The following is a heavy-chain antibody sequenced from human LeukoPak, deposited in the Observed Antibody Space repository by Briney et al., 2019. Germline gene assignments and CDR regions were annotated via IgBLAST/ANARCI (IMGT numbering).Heavy chain of an antibody. CDR3: AREGTVFGFDP. CDR1: GFTFSSYS. D-gene: IGHD2-8*02. V-gene: IGHV3-21*01. Sequence: GGSLRLSCAASGFTFSSYSMNWVRQAPGKGLEWVSSISSSSSYIYYADSVKGRFTISRDNAKNSLYLQMNSLRAEDTAVYYCAREGTVFGFDPWGQGTLVSVSS. J-gene: IGHJ5*02. CDR2: ISSSSSYI.